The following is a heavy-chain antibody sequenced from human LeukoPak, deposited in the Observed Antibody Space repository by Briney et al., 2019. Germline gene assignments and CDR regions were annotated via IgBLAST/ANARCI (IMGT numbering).Heavy chain of an antibody. CDR3: ARGGYGSGSYYNWFDP. D-gene: IGHD3-10*01. J-gene: IGHJ5*02. CDR2: IIPILGIA. V-gene: IGHV1-69*04. Sequence: ASVKVFWKASGYTFTSYGISWVRQAPGQGFEWMGRIIPILGIANYAQKFQGRVTITADKSTSTAYMELSSLRSEDTAVYYCARGGYGSGSYYNWFDPWGQGTLVTVSS. CDR1: GYTFTSYG.